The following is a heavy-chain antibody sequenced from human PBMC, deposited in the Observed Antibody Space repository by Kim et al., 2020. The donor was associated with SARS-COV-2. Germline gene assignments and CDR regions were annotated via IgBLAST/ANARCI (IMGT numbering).Heavy chain of an antibody. CDR1: GFTFSDYY. CDR3: ARDAPRTIFGGVIKGGPTGWSVGMDV. CDR2: ISSSGSTI. V-gene: IGHV3-11*01. Sequence: GGSLRLSCAASGFTFSDYYMSWIRQAPGKGLEWVSYISSSGSTIYYADSVKGRFTISRDNAKNSLYLQMNSLRAEDTAVYYCARDAPRTIFGGVIKGGPTGWSVGMDVWGQGTTVTVSS. J-gene: IGHJ6*02. D-gene: IGHD3-3*01.